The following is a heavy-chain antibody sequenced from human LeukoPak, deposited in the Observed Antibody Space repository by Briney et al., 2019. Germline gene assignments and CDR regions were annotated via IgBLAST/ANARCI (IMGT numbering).Heavy chain of an antibody. CDR1: GGTFSSYA. D-gene: IGHD2-15*01. CDR3: ARDRSGYCSGGSCLFPDY. V-gene: IGHV1-69*06. CDR2: IIPIFGTA. J-gene: IGHJ4*02. Sequence: VASVKVSCKGSGGTFSSYAITWVRQTPGQGLEWMGGIIPIFGTANYAQKFQGRVTITADKSTSTAYMELSSLRSEDTAVYYCARDRSGYCSGGSCLFPDYWGQGTLVTVSS.